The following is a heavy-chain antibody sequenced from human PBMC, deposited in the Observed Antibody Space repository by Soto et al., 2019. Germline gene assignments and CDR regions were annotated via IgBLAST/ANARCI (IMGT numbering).Heavy chain of an antibody. CDR2: VHPSRGTA. J-gene: IGHJ3*01. D-gene: IGHD1-7*01. CDR3: ARPLIGNTVDL. V-gene: IGHV1-46*01. Sequence: QAQLLQSGAEMKKPGASVKVSCKASGYTFINYFIHWVRQAPGQGLEWIGIVHPSRGTADYAQKCKGRVTLTTDMSTRTVYMDLSNLRSEDTAVYYCARPLIGNTVDLWGQGTTVIVSS. CDR1: GYTFINYF.